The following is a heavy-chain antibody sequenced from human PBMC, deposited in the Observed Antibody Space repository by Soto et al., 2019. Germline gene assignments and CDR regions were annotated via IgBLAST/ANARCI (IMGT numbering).Heavy chain of an antibody. J-gene: IGHJ3*01. V-gene: IGHV1-18*01. CDR1: GSTFTSYG. D-gene: IGHD3-10*01. CDR3: ATTYYYGSYAFDL. CDR2: ISPYNGNT. Sequence: QVQLVQSGAEVKKPGASVKVSCQASGSTFTSYGISWVRQAPGQGLEWMGWISPYNGNTKYAQKLKGRVAMTTDTSTSTAYMELRSLRSDDTAVYYFATTYYYGSYAFDLSGQGTMVTVSS.